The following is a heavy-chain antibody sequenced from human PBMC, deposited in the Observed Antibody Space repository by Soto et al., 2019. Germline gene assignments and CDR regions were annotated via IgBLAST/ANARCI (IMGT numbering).Heavy chain of an antibody. V-gene: IGHV3-33*01. CDR1: GFTFSSYA. CDR3: GRDQRDYDFWSGQTYYYGMDV. Sequence: GGSLRLSCAASGFTFSSYAMHWVRQAPGKGLEWVAVIWYDGSNKYYADSVKGRFTISRDNSKNTLYLQMNSLRAEDTAVYYCGRDQRDYDFWSGQTYYYGMDVWGQGTTVTVSS. D-gene: IGHD3-3*01. CDR2: IWYDGSNK. J-gene: IGHJ6*02.